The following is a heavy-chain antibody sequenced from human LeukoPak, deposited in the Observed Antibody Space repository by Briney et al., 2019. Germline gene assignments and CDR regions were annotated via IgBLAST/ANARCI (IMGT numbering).Heavy chain of an antibody. D-gene: IGHD3-9*01. CDR3: ARSLYYDILTGTPPFDY. CDR1: GGTFSSYA. V-gene: IGHV1-69*01. J-gene: IGHJ4*02. Sequence: SVKVSCKASGGTFSSYAISWVRQAPGQGLEWMGGIIPIFGTANYAQKFQGRVTITADESTSTAYMELSSLRSEDTAVYYCARSLYYDILTGTPPFDYWGREPWSPSPQ. CDR2: IIPIFGTA.